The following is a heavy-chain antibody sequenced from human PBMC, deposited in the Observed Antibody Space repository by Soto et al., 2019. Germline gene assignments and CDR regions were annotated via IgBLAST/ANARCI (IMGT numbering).Heavy chain of an antibody. J-gene: IGHJ4*02. CDR2: ISWNSGSI. Sequence: EVQLVESGGGLVQPGRSLRLSCAASGFTFPDYTMHWVRQAPGKGLEWVSGISWNSGSIDYADSVKGRFIISRDDAKNCLYLQMNSLRAEATAFYYCAKGLYYYQTSGYPHYWGQGTLVTVSS. CDR1: GFTFPDYT. V-gene: IGHV3-9*01. D-gene: IGHD3-22*01. CDR3: AKGLYYYQTSGYPHY.